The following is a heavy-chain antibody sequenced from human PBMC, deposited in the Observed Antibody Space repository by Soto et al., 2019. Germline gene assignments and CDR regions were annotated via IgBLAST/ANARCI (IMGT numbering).Heavy chain of an antibody. Sequence: SETLSLTCTVSGGSISSYYWTWIRQPPGKGLEWIGYVYYSGSTNYSPSLKGRVTISVDTSENQFSLKLTSVTAADTAVYYCARGGNRFDPWGQGTLVTVSS. CDR1: GGSISSYY. CDR3: ARGGNRFDP. J-gene: IGHJ5*02. CDR2: VYYSGST. V-gene: IGHV4-59*01.